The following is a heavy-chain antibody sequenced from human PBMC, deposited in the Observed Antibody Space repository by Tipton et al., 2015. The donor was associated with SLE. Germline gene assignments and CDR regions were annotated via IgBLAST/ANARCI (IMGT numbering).Heavy chain of an antibody. V-gene: IGHV4-34*01. J-gene: IGHJ3*01. CDR3: ASTVGGTRSRAFDV. CDR1: GGSLSGYY. Sequence: TLSLTCAVYGGSLSGYYWSWIRQPPGKGPEWIGESHQSGSTNYHPSFKGRVTISVDTSKNQFSLRLSSVTAADTAVYYCASTVGGTRSRAFDVWGQGTMVTVSS. D-gene: IGHD1-26*01. CDR2: SHQSGST.